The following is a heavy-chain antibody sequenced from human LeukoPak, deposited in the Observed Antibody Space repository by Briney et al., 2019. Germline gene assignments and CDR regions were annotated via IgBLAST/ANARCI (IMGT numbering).Heavy chain of an antibody. CDR2: ISGGGSST. J-gene: IGHJ4*02. CDR1: GFTFSTYT. CDR3: ASHFAY. Sequence: GGSLRLSCAASGFTFSTYTMNWVRQAPGKGLEWVSYISGGGSSTYYADSVKGRFTISRDNARDSLYLQMNSLRDEDTGVYYCASHFAYWGQEPLVPVSS. V-gene: IGHV3-48*02.